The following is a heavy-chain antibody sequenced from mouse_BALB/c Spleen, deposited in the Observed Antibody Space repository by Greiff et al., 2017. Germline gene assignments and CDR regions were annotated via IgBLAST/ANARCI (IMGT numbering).Heavy chain of an antibody. V-gene: IGHV1-9*01. CDR2: ILPGSGST. CDR1: GYTFSSYW. J-gene: IGHJ3*01. Sequence: VQGVESGAELMKPGASVKISCKATGYTFSSYWIEWVKQRPGHGLEWIGEILPGSGSTNYNEKFKGKATFTADTSSNTAYMQLSSLTSEDSAVYYCARETTVVAKGFAYWGQGTLVTVSA. D-gene: IGHD1-1*01. CDR3: ARETTVVAKGFAY.